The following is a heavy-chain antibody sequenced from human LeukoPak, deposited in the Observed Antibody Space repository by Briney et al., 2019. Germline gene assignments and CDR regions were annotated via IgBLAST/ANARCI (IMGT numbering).Heavy chain of an antibody. D-gene: IGHD3-22*01. J-gene: IGHJ4*02. V-gene: IGHV4-30-2*01. Sequence: PSETLSLTCAVSGGSISSGGYSWSWIRQPPGKGLEWIGYIYHSGSTYYNPSLKSRVTISVDRSKNQFSLKLSSVTAADMAVYYCARGPTYYYDSSGYDYWGQGTLVTVSS. CDR2: IYHSGST. CDR1: GGSISSGGYS. CDR3: ARGPTYYYDSSGYDY.